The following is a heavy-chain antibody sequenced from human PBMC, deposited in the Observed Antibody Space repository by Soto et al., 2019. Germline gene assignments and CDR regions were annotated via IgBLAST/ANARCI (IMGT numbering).Heavy chain of an antibody. V-gene: IGHV3-21*06. Sequence: GGSLRLSCAASGFTFTRYSTNWVRQAPGKGLEWVSSISSTTNYIYYGDSMKGRFTISRDNAKNSLYLEMNSLRAEDTAVYYCARVSEDLTSTSHFCGPGTLATVS. CDR2: ISSTTNYI. CDR1: GFTFTRYS. J-gene: IGHJ4*02. CDR3: ARVSEDLTSTSHF.